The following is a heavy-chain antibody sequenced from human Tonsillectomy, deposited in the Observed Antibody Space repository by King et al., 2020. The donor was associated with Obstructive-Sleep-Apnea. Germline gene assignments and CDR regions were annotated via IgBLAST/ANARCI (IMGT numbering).Heavy chain of an antibody. CDR3: AKAVGPIPRTSWFDP. Sequence: VQLVESGGGLVQPGRYLRLSCAASGFTFDDYAMHWVRQAPGKGLEGVSGISWNSGSIGYADSVKGRFTIPRDNAKRSPYLQMNSLRAEDTALYYCAKAVGPIPRTSWFDPSGQGTLVTVSS. D-gene: IGHD1-26*01. V-gene: IGHV3-9*01. J-gene: IGHJ5*02. CDR1: GFTFDDYA. CDR2: ISWNSGSI.